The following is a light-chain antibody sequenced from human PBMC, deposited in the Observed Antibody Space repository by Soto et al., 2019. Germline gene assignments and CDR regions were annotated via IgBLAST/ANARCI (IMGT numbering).Light chain of an antibody. Sequence: DIVLTQSPGTLSLSPGERATLSCRASQTLNSNYLAWYQQKPGQAPRLLIYGASTRATGIPDRFSGTGSGADFTLTISRLEPEDFAVYFCQQYGSAPYTFGQGTELEIQ. J-gene: IGKJ2*01. CDR1: QTLNSNY. V-gene: IGKV3-20*01. CDR2: GAS. CDR3: QQYGSAPYT.